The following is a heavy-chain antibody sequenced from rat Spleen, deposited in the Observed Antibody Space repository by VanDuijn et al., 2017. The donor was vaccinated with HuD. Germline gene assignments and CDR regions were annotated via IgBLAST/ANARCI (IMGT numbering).Heavy chain of an antibody. J-gene: IGHJ3*01. CDR1: GYSITSNY. D-gene: IGHD1-2*01. Sequence: EVQLQESGPGLVKPSQSLSLTCSVTGYSITSNYWGWIRKFPGNKMEWMGYITYSGSTGYNPSLKSRISITRDTSKNQFFLQLNSVTTEDTATYYCARSDYYRTYRPFAYWGQGTLVTVSS. CDR2: ITYSGST. V-gene: IGHV3-1*01. CDR3: ARSDYYRTYRPFAY.